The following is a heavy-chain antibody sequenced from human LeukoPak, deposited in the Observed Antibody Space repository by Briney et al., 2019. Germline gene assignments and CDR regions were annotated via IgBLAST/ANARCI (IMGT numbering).Heavy chain of an antibody. J-gene: IGHJ4*02. V-gene: IGHV4-38-2*02. CDR3: ARASYSYDISGWVPFDY. D-gene: IGHD3-22*01. Sequence: PSETLSLTCTVSGYSISSGYYWGWIRQPPGKGLEWIGSISHSGSTYYNPSLKSRVTISGDTSENQFSLRLSSVTAADTAVYYCARASYSYDISGWVPFDYWGQGTLVTVSS. CDR1: GYSISSGYY. CDR2: ISHSGST.